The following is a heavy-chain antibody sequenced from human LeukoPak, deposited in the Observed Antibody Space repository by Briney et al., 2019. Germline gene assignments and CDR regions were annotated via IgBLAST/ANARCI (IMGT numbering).Heavy chain of an antibody. Sequence: GTSLRLSCAASGFTFSNYGMHWVRQAPGKGLEWVALIWFDGSNKFHADSVKGRFTISRDSSKNTLYLQMNSLRAEDTAVYYCARGIRPDFTMVRGVYYYYGMDVWGHGTTVTVSS. CDR2: IWFDGSNK. J-gene: IGHJ6*02. V-gene: IGHV3-33*01. CDR3: ARGIRPDFTMVRGVYYYYGMDV. CDR1: GFTFSNYG. D-gene: IGHD3-10*01.